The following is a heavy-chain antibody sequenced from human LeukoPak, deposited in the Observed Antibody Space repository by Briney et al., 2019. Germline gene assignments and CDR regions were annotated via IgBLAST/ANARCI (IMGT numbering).Heavy chain of an antibody. CDR2: VRYDGSNK. Sequence: PGGSLRLSCAAPGFTFSTYGMHWVRQAPGKGLEWVAVVRYDGSNKYYADFVKGRFTISRDNSKNTLYLQMNSLRGEDTAVYYCAQGSHYYGSGSHRRGHYFDYWGQGTLVTVSS. V-gene: IGHV3-30*02. CDR1: GFTFSTYG. CDR3: AQGSHYYGSGSHRRGHYFDY. J-gene: IGHJ4*02. D-gene: IGHD3-10*01.